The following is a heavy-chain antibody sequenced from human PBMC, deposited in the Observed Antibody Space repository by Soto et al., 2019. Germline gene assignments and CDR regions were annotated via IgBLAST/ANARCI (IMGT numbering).Heavy chain of an antibody. V-gene: IGHV3-48*02. J-gene: IGHJ4*02. Sequence: GGSLRLSCAASGFTFSSYSMNWVRQAPGKGLEWVSYVTSSSSTIYYADSVKGRFTISRDNAKNSLYLQMNSLRDEDTAVYYCARDLHPQPDRFDYWGQGTLVTVSS. CDR1: GFTFSSYS. CDR2: VTSSSSTI. D-gene: IGHD2-2*01. CDR3: ARDLHPQPDRFDY.